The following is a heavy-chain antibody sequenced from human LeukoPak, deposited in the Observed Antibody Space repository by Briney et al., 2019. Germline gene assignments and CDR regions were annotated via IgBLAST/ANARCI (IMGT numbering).Heavy chain of an antibody. CDR1: GYNFNVYY. CDR3: ATRGGLTPNTLAM. V-gene: IGHV1-2*02. Sequence: ASVKVSCKGSGYNFNVYYIHWVRQAPGQGLEWMGWMDPESGDTIYAPKFQGRVSMTRDTSITTAYMELISLTFADSAMYYCATRGGLTPNTLAMWGHGTMVTVSS. J-gene: IGHJ3*01. D-gene: IGHD2-15*01. CDR2: MDPESGDT.